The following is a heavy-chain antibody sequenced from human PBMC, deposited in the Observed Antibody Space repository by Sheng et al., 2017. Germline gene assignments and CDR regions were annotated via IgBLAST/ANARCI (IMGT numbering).Heavy chain of an antibody. Sequence: QVQLQESGPGLVKAFRRPCPSPALSLVAPSVVTTGAGSGSPPGRDWSGLGVSIPVGAPTTTPPSKSRVTMSVDTSKNQFSLKLSSVTAADTAVYYCARDESPRAFDIWGQGTMVTVSS. CDR1: VAPSVVTT. CDR3: ARDESPRAFDI. CDR2: SIPVGAP. V-gene: IGHV4-4*07. J-gene: IGHJ3*02.